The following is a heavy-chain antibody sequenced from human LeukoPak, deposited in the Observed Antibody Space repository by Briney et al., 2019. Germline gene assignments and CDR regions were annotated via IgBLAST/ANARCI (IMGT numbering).Heavy chain of an antibody. CDR1: SGSISTSNYY. V-gene: IGHV4-39*07. Sequence: PSETLSLTCTVSSGSISTSNYYWGWVRQPPGKALEWIGNIFYSGSTYYSPSLKSRVTISLDTSRNQFSLKLSSVTAADTAVYYCARGAAVDYWGQGTLVTVSS. D-gene: IGHD6-13*01. CDR3: ARGAAVDY. J-gene: IGHJ4*02. CDR2: IFYSGST.